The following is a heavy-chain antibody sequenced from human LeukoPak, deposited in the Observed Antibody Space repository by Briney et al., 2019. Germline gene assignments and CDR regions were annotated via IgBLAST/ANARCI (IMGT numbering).Heavy chain of an antibody. Sequence: SGPTLVNPTQTLTLTCTFSGFSLSTSGVGVGWIRQPPGKALEWLELFYWDDDKRHSPSLKSRLTFTKDTSKNQVVLTMTDMDPMDTATYYCARIIVPQYYFDYWGQGTLVTVSS. CDR2: FYWDDDK. CDR1: GFSLSTSGVG. J-gene: IGHJ4*02. CDR3: ARIIVPQYYFDY. D-gene: IGHD2/OR15-2a*01. V-gene: IGHV2-5*02.